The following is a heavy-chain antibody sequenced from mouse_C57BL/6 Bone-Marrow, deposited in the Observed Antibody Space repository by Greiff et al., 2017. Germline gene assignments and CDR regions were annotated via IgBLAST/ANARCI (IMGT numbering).Heavy chain of an antibody. CDR3: ARGGYFDY. V-gene: IGHV3-8*01. CDR1: GYSITSDY. CDR2: ISYSGST. Sequence: EVKLQESGPGLAKPSQTLSLTCSVTGYSITSDYWNWILKFPGNKLEYMGYISYSGSTYYNPSLKSRISITRDTSKNQYYLQLNSVTTEDTATYYCARGGYFDYWGQGTTLTVSS. J-gene: IGHJ2*01.